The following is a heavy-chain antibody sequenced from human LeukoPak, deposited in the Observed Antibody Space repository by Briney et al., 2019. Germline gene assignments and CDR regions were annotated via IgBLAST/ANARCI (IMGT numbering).Heavy chain of an antibody. V-gene: IGHV3-43*02. J-gene: IGHJ4*02. Sequence: PGGSLRLSCAASGFIFDDYAMHWVRQAPGKSLEWVSLLSGDGHDTYYADSVKGRFTISRDNSKSSLFLQMDSLRTEDTAFYYCAKDYRRRGCMTAPDYWGQGTLVTVSS. CDR3: AKDYRRRGCMTAPDY. CDR1: GFIFDDYA. CDR2: LSGDGHDT. D-gene: IGHD2-8*01.